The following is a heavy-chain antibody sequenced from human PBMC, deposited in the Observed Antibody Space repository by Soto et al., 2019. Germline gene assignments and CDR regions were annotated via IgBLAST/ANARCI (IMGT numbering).Heavy chain of an antibody. V-gene: IGHV4-31*03. Sequence: PSETLSLTCTVSGGSISSGGYYWTWIRQNPGKGLEWIGYIYYTGSTFYNPSLKSRVSISVDTSKIQFSLNLSSVTAADTAVYYCARALSGSYGIDYWGRGTLVTVSS. CDR1: GGSISSGGYY. D-gene: IGHD1-26*01. CDR3: ARALSGSYGIDY. J-gene: IGHJ4*02. CDR2: IYYTGST.